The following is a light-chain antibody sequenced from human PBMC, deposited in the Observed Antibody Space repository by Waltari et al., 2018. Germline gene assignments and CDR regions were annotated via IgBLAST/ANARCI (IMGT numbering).Light chain of an antibody. Sequence: ETVMTHPPATLSVSAGGVATPSCRASQIVSSNLAWYQQKADAAPRLLMYGASTRANGIPARLSGSRSGTEFTPTISSMQYEEFAVYYCQQYNNWPSWTFGQGTKVEIK. J-gene: IGKJ1*01. V-gene: IGKV3-15*01. CDR3: QQYNNWPSWT. CDR1: QIVSSN. CDR2: GAS.